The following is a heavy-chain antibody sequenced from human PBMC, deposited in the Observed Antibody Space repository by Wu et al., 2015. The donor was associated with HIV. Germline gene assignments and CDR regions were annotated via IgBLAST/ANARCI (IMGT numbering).Heavy chain of an antibody. CDR3: ARGDYSSTSYYYYYMDV. J-gene: IGHJ6*03. CDR2: FDPEDGKT. CDR1: GYTLTELS. D-gene: IGHD2-2*01. V-gene: IGHV1-24*01. Sequence: QVQLVQSGAEVKKPGASVKVSCKVSGYTLTELSMHWVRQVPGKGLEWMGGFDPEDGKTIYAQKFQGRVTMTEDTSADTAYMELSSLRSEDTAVYYCARGDYSSTSYYYYYMDVWGEGTTVTVSS.